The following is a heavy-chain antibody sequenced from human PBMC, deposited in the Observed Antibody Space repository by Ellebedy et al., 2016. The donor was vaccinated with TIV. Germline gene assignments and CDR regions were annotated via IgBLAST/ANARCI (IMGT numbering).Heavy chain of an antibody. CDR2: LDARAGST. CDR3: ASVPSAGADF. D-gene: IGHD4-17*01. J-gene: IGHJ4*02. V-gene: IGHV1-46*01. CDR1: GYPFTKYY. Sequence: ASVKVSCKASGYPFTKYYFHWIRQAPGQGLEWMGVLDARAGSTTYAATPQGRISMTRDMSTRTVYMEFSGLTSDDTAVYYCASVPSAGADFWGQGTLVSVSS.